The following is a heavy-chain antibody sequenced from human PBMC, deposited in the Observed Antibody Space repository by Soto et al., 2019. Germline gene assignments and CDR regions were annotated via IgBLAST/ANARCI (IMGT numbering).Heavy chain of an antibody. D-gene: IGHD3-10*01. CDR1: GGTFSSYT. J-gene: IGHJ4*02. V-gene: IGHV1-69*08. CDR3: ARDLDYYGSGSYYYFGY. CDR2: IIPILGIA. Sequence: QVQLVQSGAEVKKPGSSVKVSCKASGGTFSSYTISWVRQAPGQGLEWMGRIIPILGIANYAQKFQGRVTITADKSTSTAYMELSSLRSEDTAVYYCARDLDYYGSGSYYYFGYWGQGTLVTVSS.